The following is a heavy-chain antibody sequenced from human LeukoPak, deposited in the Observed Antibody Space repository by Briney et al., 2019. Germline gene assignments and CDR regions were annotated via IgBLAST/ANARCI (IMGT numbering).Heavy chain of an antibody. J-gene: IGHJ4*02. CDR2: IYYSGST. CDR1: GGSISSYY. D-gene: IGHD1-26*01. V-gene: IGHV4-59*08. Sequence: SETLSLTCTVSGGSISSYYWSWIRQPPGKGLEWIGYIYYSGSTNYNPSLKSRVTISVDTSKNQFSLKLSSVTAADTAVYYCARAGGSGSSSIFDYWGQGTLVTVSS. CDR3: ARAGGSGSSSIFDY.